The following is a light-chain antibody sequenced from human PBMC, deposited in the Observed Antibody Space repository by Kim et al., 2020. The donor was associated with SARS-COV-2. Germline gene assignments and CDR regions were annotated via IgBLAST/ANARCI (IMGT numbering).Light chain of an antibody. CDR3: SAWDSSLSAVV. J-gene: IGLJ2*01. V-gene: IGLV10-54*01. CDR1: SNNVGNQG. CDR2: RNN. Sequence: RQTATRACPGNSNNVGNQGAAWLHQHQGHPPKLLSYRNNNRPSGISERLSASRSGNTASLTITGLQPEDEADYYCSAWDSSLSAVVFGGGTQLTVL.